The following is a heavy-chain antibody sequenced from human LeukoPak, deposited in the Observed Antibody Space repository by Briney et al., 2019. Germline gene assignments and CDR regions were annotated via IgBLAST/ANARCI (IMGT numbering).Heavy chain of an antibody. CDR1: GGSFSGYY. D-gene: IGHD3-22*01. V-gene: IGHV4-34*01. J-gene: IGHJ4*02. CDR2: INHSGGT. CDR3: ASRTYNYYDSSGYYRY. Sequence: KTSETLSLTCAVYGGSFSGYYWSWIRQPPGKGLEWIGEINHSGGTNYNPSLKSRVTISVDTSKNQFSLKLSSVTAADTAVYYCASRTYNYYDSSGYYRYWGQGTLVTVSS.